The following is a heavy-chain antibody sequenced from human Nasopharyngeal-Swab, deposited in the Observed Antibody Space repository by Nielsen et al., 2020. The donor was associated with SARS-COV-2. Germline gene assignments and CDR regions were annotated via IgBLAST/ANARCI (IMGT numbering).Heavy chain of an antibody. CDR2: AYYRSTWYH. CDR1: GDSVSSNRAA. Sequence: SETLSLTYVISGDSVSSNRAAWHWIRQSPSRGLEWLGRAYYRSTWYHDYAVSVQGRVTINPGTSKNLFSLQLNSVTPDDTAVYYCARGSHNSGWFWGRGTLVTVSS. CDR3: ARGSHNSGWF. D-gene: IGHD6-19*01. J-gene: IGHJ4*02. V-gene: IGHV6-1*01.